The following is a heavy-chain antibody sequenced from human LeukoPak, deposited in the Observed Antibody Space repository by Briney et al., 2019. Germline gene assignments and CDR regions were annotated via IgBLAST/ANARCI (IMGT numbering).Heavy chain of an antibody. D-gene: IGHD3-22*01. CDR2: IYSGGST. CDR3: ATYHYYDSSGYPDY. J-gene: IGHJ4*02. Sequence: GGSLRLSCAASGFTVSSNYMSWVRQAPGKGLEWVSVIYSGGSTYYADSVKGRFTISRDNSKNTLYLQMNSLRAEDTAVYYCATYHYYDSSGYPDYWGQGTLVTVSS. CDR1: GFTVSSNY. V-gene: IGHV3-66*01.